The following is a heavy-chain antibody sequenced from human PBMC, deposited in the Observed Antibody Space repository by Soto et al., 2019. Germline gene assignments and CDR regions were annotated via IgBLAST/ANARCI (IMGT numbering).Heavy chain of an antibody. J-gene: IGHJ4*02. CDR1: GFSFSSFS. D-gene: IGHD3-10*01. V-gene: IGHV3-48*04. CDR2: ISGGGTTT. Sequence: EVHLVESGGALVQPGGSLRLSCEASGFSFSSFSMNWVRQAPGKGLEWVSYISGGGTTTYYADSVKGRFTISRDDAKNSLYLQMNCLQAEDTAVYYCARLGDYGSGSYWGQGTLVTVSS. CDR3: ARLGDYGSGSY.